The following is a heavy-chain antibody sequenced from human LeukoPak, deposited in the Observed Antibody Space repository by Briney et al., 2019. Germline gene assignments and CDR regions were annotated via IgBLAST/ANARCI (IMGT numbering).Heavy chain of an antibody. V-gene: IGHV3-9*01. Sequence: NPGGSLRLSCAASGFIFSSYWMSWVRQAPGKGLEWVSGISWNSGSIAYADSVKGRFTISRDNAKNSLYLQMNSLRAEDTALYYCAKGLGGYSYGYGYWGQGTLVTVSS. J-gene: IGHJ4*02. D-gene: IGHD5-18*01. CDR1: GFIFSSYW. CDR2: ISWNSGSI. CDR3: AKGLGGYSYGYGY.